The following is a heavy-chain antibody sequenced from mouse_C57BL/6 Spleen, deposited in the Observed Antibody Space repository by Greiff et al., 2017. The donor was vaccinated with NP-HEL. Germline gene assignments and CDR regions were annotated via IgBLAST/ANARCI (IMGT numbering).Heavy chain of an antibody. CDR1: GFTFSNYW. CDR2: IRLKSDNYAT. Sequence: EVMLVESGGGLVQPGGSMKLSCVASGFTFSNYWMNWVRQSPEKGLEWVAQIRLKSDNYATHYAESVKGRFTISRDDSKSSVYLQMNNLRAEDTGIYYCTEGGVTTVWGTGTTVTVSS. D-gene: IGHD2-12*01. V-gene: IGHV6-3*01. CDR3: TEGGVTTV. J-gene: IGHJ1*03.